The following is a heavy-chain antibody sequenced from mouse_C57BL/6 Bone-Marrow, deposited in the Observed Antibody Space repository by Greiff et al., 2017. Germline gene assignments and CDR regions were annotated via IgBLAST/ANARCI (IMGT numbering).Heavy chain of an antibody. CDR1: GFTFSDYG. V-gene: IGHV5-17*01. Sequence: EVKVVESGGGLVKPGGSLKLSCAASGFTFSDYGMHWVRQAPEKGLEWVAYISSGSSTIYYADTVKGRFTISRDNAKNTLFLQMTSLRSEDTAMYYCAREGYWYFDVWGTGTTVTVSS. CDR2: ISSGSSTI. J-gene: IGHJ1*03. CDR3: AREGYWYFDV.